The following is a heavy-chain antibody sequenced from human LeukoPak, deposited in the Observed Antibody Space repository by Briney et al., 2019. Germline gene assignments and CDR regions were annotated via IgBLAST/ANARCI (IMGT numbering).Heavy chain of an antibody. J-gene: IGHJ4*02. CDR2: IYYSGST. D-gene: IGHD3-22*01. Sequence: SETLSLTCTVSGGSISSGDYYWSWIRQPPWKGLEWIGYIYYSGSTYYNPSLKSRVTISVDTSKNQFSLKLSSVTAADTAVYYCARGVNLGDYDSSGYYPPYFDYWGQGTLVTVSS. CDR3: ARGVNLGDYDSSGYYPPYFDY. CDR1: GGSISSGDYY. V-gene: IGHV4-30-4*01.